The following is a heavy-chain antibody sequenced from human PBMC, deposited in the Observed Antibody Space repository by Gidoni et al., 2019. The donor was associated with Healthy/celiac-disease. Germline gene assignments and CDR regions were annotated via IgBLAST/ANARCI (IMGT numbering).Heavy chain of an antibody. J-gene: IGHJ4*02. CDR3: AKDPHTWVLLTYYFDY. Sequence: EVQLVESGGGLVQPGGSLSLSCAAAGFTFSSYAMSWVRQAPGKGLEWVSAISGSGGSTYYADSVKGRFTISRDNSKNTLYLQMNSLRAEDTAVYYCAKDPHTWVLLTYYFDYWGQGTLVTVSS. CDR2: ISGSGGST. V-gene: IGHV3-23*04. D-gene: IGHD3-10*01. CDR1: GFTFSSYA.